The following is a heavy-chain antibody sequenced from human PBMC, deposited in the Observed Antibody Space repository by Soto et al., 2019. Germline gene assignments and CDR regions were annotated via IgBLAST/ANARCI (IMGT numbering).Heavy chain of an antibody. J-gene: IGHJ1*01. V-gene: IGHV4-34*01. CDR2: INHRGST. Sequence: SETMSLTCAVYGGSFRGHYWTWIRQYPGKGLEWIAEINHRGSTNYNPSLKSRVTMSVDTSKNQFSLRLGSVTAADTAVYYCAIVFFFQAVDGIRDVRSVSAFLLNRSSDLGIPAE. D-gene: IGHD3-10*02. CDR3: AIVFFFQAVDGIRDVRSVSAFLLNRSSDLGIPAE. CDR1: GGSFRGHY.